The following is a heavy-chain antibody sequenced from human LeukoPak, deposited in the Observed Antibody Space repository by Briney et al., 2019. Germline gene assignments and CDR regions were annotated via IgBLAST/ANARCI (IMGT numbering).Heavy chain of an antibody. V-gene: IGHV3-30*02. CDR1: GFTFSSYG. CDR2: IRYDGSNK. Sequence: PGGSLRLSCAASGFTFSSYGMHWVRQAPGKGLEWVAFIRYDGSNKYYADSVKGRFTISRDNSKNTLYLQMNSLRAEDTAVYYCAKGGQQLAYDAFDIWGQGTMVTVSS. J-gene: IGHJ3*02. D-gene: IGHD6-13*01. CDR3: AKGGQQLAYDAFDI.